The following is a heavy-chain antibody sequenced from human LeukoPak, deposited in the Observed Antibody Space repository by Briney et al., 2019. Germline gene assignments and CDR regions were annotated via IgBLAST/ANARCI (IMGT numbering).Heavy chain of an antibody. V-gene: IGHV4-59*01. D-gene: IGHD4-17*01. CDR2: IYYSGST. CDR1: GGSISSYY. Sequence: SETLSLTCTVSGGSISSYYWSWIRQPPGKGLEWIGYIYYSGSTNYNPSLKSRVTISVDTSKNQFSLKLSSVTAADTAVYYCARMGETKITVTTLAHYYYYYYMDVWGKGTTVTISS. CDR3: ARMGETKITVTTLAHYYYYYYMDV. J-gene: IGHJ6*03.